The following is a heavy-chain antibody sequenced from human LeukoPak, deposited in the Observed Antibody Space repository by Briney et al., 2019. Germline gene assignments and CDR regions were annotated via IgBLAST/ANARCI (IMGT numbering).Heavy chain of an antibody. CDR2: IRSKAYGGTT. J-gene: IGHJ4*02. CDR1: GFTFGDYA. Sequence: PGGSLRLSCTASGFTFGDYAMSWVRQAPGKGLEWVGFIRSKAYGGTTEYAASVKGRFTISRDDSKSIAYLQMNSLKTEDTAVYYCTRDHPNYYDSSGYDDYWGQGTLVTVSS. V-gene: IGHV3-49*04. D-gene: IGHD3-22*01. CDR3: TRDHPNYYDSSGYDDY.